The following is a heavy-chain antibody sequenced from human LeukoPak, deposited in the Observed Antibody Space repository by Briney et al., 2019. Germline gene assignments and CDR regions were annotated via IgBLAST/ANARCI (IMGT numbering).Heavy chain of an antibody. Sequence: GGSLRLSCAASGFTFSSYAMSWVRQAPGKGLEWVSAISGSGGSTYYADSVKGRFTISRDNSKNTLYLQMNSLRAEDTAVYYCAKDALLSPSHPSIAVAGRGLYWGQGTLVTVSS. CDR2: ISGSGGST. J-gene: IGHJ4*02. V-gene: IGHV3-23*01. CDR1: GFTFSSYA. D-gene: IGHD6-19*01. CDR3: AKDALLSPSHPSIAVAGRGLY.